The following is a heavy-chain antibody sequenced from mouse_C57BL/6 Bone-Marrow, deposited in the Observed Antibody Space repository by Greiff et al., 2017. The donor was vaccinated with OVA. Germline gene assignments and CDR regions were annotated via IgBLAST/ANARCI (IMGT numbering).Heavy chain of an antibody. Sequence: QVQLKQSGAELVRPGASVTLSCKASGYTFTDYEMHWVKQTPVHGLEWIGAIDPETGGTAYNQKFKGKAILTAEKSSSTAYMELRSLTSEDSAFYYCTRGYSNYYAMDYWGQGTSVTVSS. J-gene: IGHJ4*01. CDR1: GYTFTDYE. V-gene: IGHV1-15*01. D-gene: IGHD2-5*01. CDR3: TRGYSNYYAMDY. CDR2: IDPETGGT.